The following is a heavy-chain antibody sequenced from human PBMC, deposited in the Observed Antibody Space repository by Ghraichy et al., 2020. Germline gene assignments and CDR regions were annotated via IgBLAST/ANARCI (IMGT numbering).Heavy chain of an antibody. CDR3: ARGVYCTGGACYPNYFNYMDV. CDR1: GFTFSTYV. Sequence: GESLNISCAASGFTFSTYVMHWARQVPGKGLEWVALILYDGGDKKYVDFVKGRFTISRDTSKNTLYLQMNSLRPEDTAVYYCARGVYCTGGACYPNYFNYMDVWGKGTTVTVSS. CDR2: ILYDGGDK. D-gene: IGHD2-8*02. V-gene: IGHV3-30*03. J-gene: IGHJ6*03.